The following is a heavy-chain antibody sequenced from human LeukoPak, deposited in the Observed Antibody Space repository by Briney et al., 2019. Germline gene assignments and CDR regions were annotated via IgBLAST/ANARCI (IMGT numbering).Heavy chain of an antibody. CDR2: IYYSGST. Sequence: PSETLSLTCTVSGGSISSGDYYWSWIRQPPGKGLEWIGYIYYSGSTYYNPSLKSRVTISVDTSKNQFSLKLSSVTAADTAVYYCARGWSRPARLFNWGQGTLVTVSS. V-gene: IGHV4-30-4*01. CDR1: GGSISSGDYY. J-gene: IGHJ4*02. D-gene: IGHD2-15*01. CDR3: ARGWSRPARLFN.